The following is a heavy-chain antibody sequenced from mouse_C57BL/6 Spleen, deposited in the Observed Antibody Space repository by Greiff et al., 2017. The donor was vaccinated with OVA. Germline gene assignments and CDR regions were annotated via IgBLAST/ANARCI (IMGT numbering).Heavy chain of an antibody. J-gene: IGHJ2*01. CDR1: GYTFTSYG. V-gene: IGHV1-81*01. CDR2: IYPRSGNT. Sequence: VQRVESGAELARPGASVKLSCKASGYTFTSYGISWVKQRTGQGLEWIGEIYPRSGNTYYNEKFKGKATLTADKSSSTAYMELRSLTSEDSAVYFCARSKGRLDYFDYWGQGTTLTVSS. CDR3: ARSKGRLDYFDY.